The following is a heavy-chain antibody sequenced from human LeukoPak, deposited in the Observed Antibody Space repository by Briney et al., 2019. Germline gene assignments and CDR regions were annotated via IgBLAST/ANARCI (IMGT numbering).Heavy chain of an antibody. CDR3: ARPDYGGNPGVV. CDR2: MNPNSGNT. J-gene: IGHJ4*02. D-gene: IGHD4-23*01. Sequence: ASVKVSCKASGYTFSNYNINWVRQATGQGLGWMGWMNPNSGNTGYAQKFQGRVTMTRNTSISTAYMELSSLRSEDTAVYYCARPDYGGNPGVVWGQGTLVTVSS. CDR1: GYTFSNYN. V-gene: IGHV1-8*01.